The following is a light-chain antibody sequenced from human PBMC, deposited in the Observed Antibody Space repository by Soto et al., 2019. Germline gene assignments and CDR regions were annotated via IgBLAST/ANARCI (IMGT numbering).Light chain of an antibody. V-gene: IGKV1-5*01. CDR3: QQYNSYST. CDR2: DAY. J-gene: IGKJ2*01. CDR1: QSISSW. Sequence: DIQMTQSPSTLSASVGDRVTITCRASQSISSWLAWYQQKPGKAPKLLIYDAYSLERGVPSRFSGSGSGTEFTLTISSLQPDDFAPYYCQQYNSYSTFGQGTKLEIK.